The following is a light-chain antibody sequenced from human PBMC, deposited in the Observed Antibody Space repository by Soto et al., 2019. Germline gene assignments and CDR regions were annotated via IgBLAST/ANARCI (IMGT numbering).Light chain of an antibody. CDR2: DAF. Sequence: EIVLTQSPATLSLTPGERATLSCRASQSVSSNLVWYQQKRGQAPRLLIYDAFNRATGIPARFSGSGSGTDFTLTISSLKPEDFAVYYCQQRNSWPLTFGGGTKVDIK. CDR1: QSVSSN. J-gene: IGKJ4*01. CDR3: QQRNSWPLT. V-gene: IGKV3D-11*03.